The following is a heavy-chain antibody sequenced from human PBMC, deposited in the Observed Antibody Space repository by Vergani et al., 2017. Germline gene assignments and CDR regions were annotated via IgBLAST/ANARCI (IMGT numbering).Heavy chain of an antibody. V-gene: IGHV1-8*01. CDR1: GYTFTSYD. CDR2: MNPNSGNT. J-gene: IGHJ1*01. D-gene: IGHD3-22*01. CDR3: ARMDYYDSSGYVPCGH. Sequence: QVQLVQSGAEVKKPGSSVKVSCKASGYTFTSYDINWVRQATGQGLEWMGWMNPNSGNTGYAQKFQGRVTMTRNTSISTAYMELSSLRSEDTAVYYCARMDYYDSSGYVPCGHWGQGTLVTVSS.